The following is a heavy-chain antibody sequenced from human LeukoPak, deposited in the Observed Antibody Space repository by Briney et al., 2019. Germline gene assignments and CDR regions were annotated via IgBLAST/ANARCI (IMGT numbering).Heavy chain of an antibody. V-gene: IGHV1-2*02. Sequence: ASVKVSCKASGYTFTGYYMHWVRQAPGQGLEWMGWINPNSGGTNYAQKFQGRVTMTTDTSTSTAYMELRSLRSDDTAVYYCARDSTSWYDILDYWGQGTLVTVSS. CDR1: GYTFTGYY. D-gene: IGHD6-13*01. CDR3: ARDSTSWYDILDY. J-gene: IGHJ4*02. CDR2: INPNSGGT.